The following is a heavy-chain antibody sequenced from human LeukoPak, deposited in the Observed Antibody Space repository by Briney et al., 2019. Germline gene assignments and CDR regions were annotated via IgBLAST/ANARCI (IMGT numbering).Heavy chain of an antibody. CDR3: ARGVADDCSSTSCYRSSYYFDY. Sequence: PSETLSLTCAVYGGSFSGYYWSRIRQPPGKGLEWIGEINHSGSTNYNPSLKSRVTISVDTSKNQFSLKLSSVTAADTAVYYCARGVADDCSSTSCYRSSYYFDYWGQGTLVTVSS. CDR1: GGSFSGYY. J-gene: IGHJ4*02. D-gene: IGHD2-2*01. V-gene: IGHV4-34*01. CDR2: INHSGST.